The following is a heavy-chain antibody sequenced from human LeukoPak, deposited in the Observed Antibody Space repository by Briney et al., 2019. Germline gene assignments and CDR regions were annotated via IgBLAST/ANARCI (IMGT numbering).Heavy chain of an antibody. J-gene: IGHJ4*02. V-gene: IGHV3-30*18. CDR2: ISYDGSNK. CDR1: GFTSSSYG. D-gene: IGHD4-17*01. CDR3: AKGYGDSTNDYFDY. Sequence: GGSLRLSCAASGFTSSSYGMHWVRQAPGKGLEWVAVISYDGSNKYYADSVKGRFTISRDNSKNTLYLQMNSLRAEDTAVYYCAKGYGDSTNDYFDYWGQGTLVTVSS.